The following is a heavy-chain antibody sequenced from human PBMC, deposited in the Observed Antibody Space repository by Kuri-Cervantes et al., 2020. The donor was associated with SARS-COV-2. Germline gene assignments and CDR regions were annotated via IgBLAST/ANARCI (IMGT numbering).Heavy chain of an antibody. CDR1: GFTFSSYA. J-gene: IGHJ5*02. D-gene: IGHD2-2*01. Sequence: GGSLRLSCAASGFTFSSYAMHWVRQAPGKGLEWVAVISYDGSNKYYADSVKGRFTISRDNSKNTLYLQMNSLRAEDTAVYYCARDRFRVPAAMTTVFWFDPWGQGTLVTVSS. CDR3: ARDRFRVPAAMTTVFWFDP. CDR2: ISYDGSNK. V-gene: IGHV3-30-3*01.